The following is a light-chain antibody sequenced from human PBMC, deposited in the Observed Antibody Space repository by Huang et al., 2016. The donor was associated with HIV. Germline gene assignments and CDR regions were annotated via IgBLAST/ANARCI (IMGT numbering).Light chain of an antibody. CDR2: EAS. CDR3: QPSYSTPWT. V-gene: IGKV1-39*01. Sequence: DIQMTQSPSSLPASVGDRVTITCQASQDITNYLNWYQQRPGNAPKLVIFEASNLEAGVPSRFRGSGSGTDFTLTISSLQPEDFATYSCQPSYSTPWTFGQGTKVEIK. CDR1: QDITNY. J-gene: IGKJ1*01.